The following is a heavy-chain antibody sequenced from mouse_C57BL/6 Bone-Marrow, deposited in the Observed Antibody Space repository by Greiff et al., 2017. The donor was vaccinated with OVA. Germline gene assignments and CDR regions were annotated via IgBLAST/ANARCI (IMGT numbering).Heavy chain of an antibody. CDR3: ARLGSYYFDY. CDR1: GYTFASYW. CDR2: IHPNSGST. J-gene: IGHJ2*01. Sequence: QVQLQQPGAELVKPGASVKLSCKASGYTFASYWMHWVKQRPGQGLEWIGMIHPNSGSTNYNEKFKSKATLTVDKSSSTAYMQLSSLTSEDSAVYYCARLGSYYFDYWGQGTTLTVSS. V-gene: IGHV1-64*01.